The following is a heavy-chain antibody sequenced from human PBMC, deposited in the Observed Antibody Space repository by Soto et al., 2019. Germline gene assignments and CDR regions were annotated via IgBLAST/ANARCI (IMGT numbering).Heavy chain of an antibody. Sequence: QVQLQESGPGLVKPSQTLSLTCSVSGGSISRGGFYWNWIRQHPEKGLEWIGFIHSSGSTYYNPSLKSRVTISADTSKTQFSLKLSSLTAADTAAYYCARDRGSYHDALDSWGHGTMVTVSS. CDR3: ARDRGSYHDALDS. D-gene: IGHD1-26*01. J-gene: IGHJ3*02. CDR1: GGSISRGGFY. V-gene: IGHV4-31*03. CDR2: IHSSGST.